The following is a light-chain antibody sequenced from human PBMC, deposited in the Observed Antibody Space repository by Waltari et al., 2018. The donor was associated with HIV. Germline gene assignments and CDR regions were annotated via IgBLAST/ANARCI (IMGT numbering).Light chain of an antibody. V-gene: IGLV2-11*01. J-gene: IGLJ3*02. CDR3: CSYADNYTWV. Sequence: QSALTQPRSMSGSPGQSVTISCTGTSSDVGGYNYVSWYQQHPGKAPKLRIFDVNKRPSGVPDRFSGSKSGNTASLTISGLQAEDEADYYCCSYADNYTWVFGGGTKLTVL. CDR2: DVN. CDR1: SSDVGGYNY.